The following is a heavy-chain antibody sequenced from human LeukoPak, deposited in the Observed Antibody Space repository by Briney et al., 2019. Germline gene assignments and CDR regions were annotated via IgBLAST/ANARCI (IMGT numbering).Heavy chain of an antibody. CDR1: GFTFSNYQ. Sequence: GGSLRLSCAASGFTFSNYQMDWGRQAPGEGLGGVSYISDSTSSIYYADSVKGRFTISRDNAENSLFLQMNSLRPEDTAVYYCAKSPFDIWGQGTMVTVSS. CDR2: ISDSTSSI. CDR3: AKSPFDI. V-gene: IGHV3-48*01. J-gene: IGHJ3*02.